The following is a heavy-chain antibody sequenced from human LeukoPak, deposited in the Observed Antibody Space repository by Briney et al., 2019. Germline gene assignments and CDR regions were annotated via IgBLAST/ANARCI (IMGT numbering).Heavy chain of an antibody. D-gene: IGHD6-19*01. Sequence: PGGSLRLSCAVSGFAFGSEAMSWVRQSPARGLEWVASISPGGGTTYYADYVKGRFTISRDNSKNTLYLQMNSLRAEDTAVYYCAKQVPIAVAGMGLFDYWGQGTLVTVSS. J-gene: IGHJ4*02. CDR1: GFAFGSEA. V-gene: IGHV3-23*01. CDR2: ISPGGGTT. CDR3: AKQVPIAVAGMGLFDY.